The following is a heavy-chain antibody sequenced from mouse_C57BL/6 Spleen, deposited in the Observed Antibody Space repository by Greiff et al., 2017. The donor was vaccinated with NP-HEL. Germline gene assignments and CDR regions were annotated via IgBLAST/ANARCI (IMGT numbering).Heavy chain of an antibody. V-gene: IGHV5-17*01. CDR1: GFTFSDYG. CDR3: ARVGGIAY. Sequence: EVKLMESGGGLVKPGGSLKLSCAASGFTFSDYGMHWVRQAPEKGLEWVAYISSGSSTIYYADTVKGRFTISRDNAKNTLFLQMTSLRSEDTAMYYCARVGGIAYWGQGTLVTVSA. CDR2: ISSGSSTI. J-gene: IGHJ3*01.